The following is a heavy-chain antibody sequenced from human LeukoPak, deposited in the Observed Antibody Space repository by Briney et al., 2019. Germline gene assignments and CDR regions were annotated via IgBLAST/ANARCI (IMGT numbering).Heavy chain of an antibody. CDR2: IYYSGST. J-gene: IGHJ3*02. Sequence: SETLSLTCTVSGGSISSSSYYWGWIRQPPGKGLEWIGSIYYSGSTYYNPSLKSRVTISVDTSKNQFSLKLSSVTAADTAVYYCARPHHYYGSGYGAFDIWGQGTMVTVSS. CDR3: ARPHHYYGSGYGAFDI. V-gene: IGHV4-39*01. CDR1: GGSISSSSYY. D-gene: IGHD3-10*01.